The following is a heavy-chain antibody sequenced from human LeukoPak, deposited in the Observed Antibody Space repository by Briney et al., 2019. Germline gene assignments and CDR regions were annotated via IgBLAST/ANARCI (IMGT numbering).Heavy chain of an antibody. CDR3: AKGGQDFDFWRFDL. CDR2: ISDTGGKT. CDR1: GFSFSDSA. D-gene: IGHD3-3*01. Sequence: GGSLRLSCAASGFSFSDSAVSWVRHSPGEGLKWVSSISDTGGKTYYADSVKGRFTITRDNSRNTVNLQMNSLRAGDTARYYCAKGGQDFDFWRFDLWGQGILVIVSS. V-gene: IGHV3-23*01. J-gene: IGHJ5*02.